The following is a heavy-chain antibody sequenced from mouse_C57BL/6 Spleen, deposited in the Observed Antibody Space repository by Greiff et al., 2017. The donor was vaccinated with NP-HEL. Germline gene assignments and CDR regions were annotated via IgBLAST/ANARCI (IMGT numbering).Heavy chain of an antibody. CDR1: GYTFTSYW. J-gene: IGHJ1*03. V-gene: IGHV1-64*01. CDR3: ARREGYLCYFDV. D-gene: IGHD2-2*01. CDR2: IHPNSGST. Sequence: QVQLQQPGAELVKPGASVKLSCKASGYTFTSYWMHWVKQRPGQGLEWIGMIHPNSGSTNYNEKFKSKATLTVDKSSSTAYMQLSSLTSEDSAVYYCARREGYLCYFDVWGTGTTVTVSS.